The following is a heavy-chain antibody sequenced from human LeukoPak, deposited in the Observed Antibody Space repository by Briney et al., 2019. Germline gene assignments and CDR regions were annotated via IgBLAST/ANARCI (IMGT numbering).Heavy chain of an antibody. CDR2: ITGSGGDT. J-gene: IGHJ4*02. Sequence: GGSLRLSCAASGFTVSSNYMSWVRQAPGKGLEWVSAITGSGGDTFHADSVKGRFTISRDNSKNTLYLQMNSLRAEDTAVYYCAKGSADARPYYFDYWGQGTLVTVSS. D-gene: IGHD2-21*01. CDR1: GFTVSSNY. CDR3: AKGSADARPYYFDY. V-gene: IGHV3-23*01.